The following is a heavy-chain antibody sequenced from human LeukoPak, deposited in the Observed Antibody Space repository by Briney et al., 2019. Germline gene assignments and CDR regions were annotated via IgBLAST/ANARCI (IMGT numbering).Heavy chain of an antibody. D-gene: IGHD3-10*01. V-gene: IGHV1-18*01. CDR2: ISAYNGNT. J-gene: IGHJ4*02. CDR3: ARGGIWPDDWLVTNYYLDY. CDR1: GYTFTSYG. Sequence: ASVKVSCKASGYTFTSYGISRVRQAPGQGLEWMGWISAYNGNTNYAQKLQGRVTMTTDTSTSTAYMELRSLRSDDTAVYYCARGGIWPDDWLVTNYYLDYWGQGTLVTVSS.